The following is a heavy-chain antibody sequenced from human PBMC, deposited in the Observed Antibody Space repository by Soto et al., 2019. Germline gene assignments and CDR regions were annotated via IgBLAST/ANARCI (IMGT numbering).Heavy chain of an antibody. CDR2: IIPILGIA. CDR3: ARAGIAAAGGWFDP. V-gene: IGHV1-69*02. J-gene: IGHJ5*02. D-gene: IGHD6-13*01. CDR1: GGTFSSYT. Sequence: QVQLVQSGAEVKKPGSSVKVSCKASGGTFSSYTISWVRQAPGQGLEWMGRIIPILGIANYAQKFQGRVTITADKPTSTAYMELSSLRSEDTAVYYCARAGIAAAGGWFDPWGQGTLVTVSS.